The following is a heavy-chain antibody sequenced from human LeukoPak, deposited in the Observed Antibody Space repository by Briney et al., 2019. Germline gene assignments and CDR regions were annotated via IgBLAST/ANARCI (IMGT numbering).Heavy chain of an antibody. CDR3: ARWGATTVGAFDI. V-gene: IGHV1-69*13. CDR2: IIPIFGTA. J-gene: IGHJ3*02. Sequence: ASVKVSCKASGGTFSSYAISWVRQAPGQGLEGMGRIIPIFGTANYAQKFQGRVTITADETTSTAYMELRSLRPEDTAVYYCARWGATTVGAFDIWGQGTMVTVSS. CDR1: GGTFSSYA. D-gene: IGHD4-23*01.